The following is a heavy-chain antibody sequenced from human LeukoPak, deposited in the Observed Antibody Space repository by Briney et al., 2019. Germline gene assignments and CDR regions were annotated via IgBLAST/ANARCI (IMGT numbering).Heavy chain of an antibody. CDR3: IKDMGFDLLKDAFHV. D-gene: IGHD3-9*01. CDR1: GFSLDDYA. Sequence: GGSLRLSCVGSGFSLDDYAMHGVRQVPGKGLEWVSSISWDSGSQAYADSVRGRFTISRDNAKNSLYLQMNSLRPEDTALYYCIKDMGFDLLKDAFHVWGQGTLVTVSS. CDR2: ISWDSGSQ. J-gene: IGHJ3*01. V-gene: IGHV3-9*01.